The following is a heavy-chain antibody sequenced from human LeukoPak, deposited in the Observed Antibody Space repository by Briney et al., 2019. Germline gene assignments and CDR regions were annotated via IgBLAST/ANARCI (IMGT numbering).Heavy chain of an antibody. CDR1: GFTFSSYG. J-gene: IGHJ4*02. V-gene: IGHV3-23*01. CDR3: ARENSGSYYQFDC. Sequence: GGSLRLSCAASGFTFSSYGMSWVRQAPGKGLEWVSAISGSGGSTYYADSVKGRFTISRDNAKNSLYLQMNSLRPEDTAVYYCARENSGSYYQFDCWGQGTLVTVSS. CDR2: ISGSGGST. D-gene: IGHD1-26*01.